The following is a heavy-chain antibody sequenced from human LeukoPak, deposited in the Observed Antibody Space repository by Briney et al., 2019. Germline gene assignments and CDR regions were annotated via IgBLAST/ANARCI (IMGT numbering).Heavy chain of an antibody. CDR1: GFTFSSYW. Sequence: GGSLRLSCAASGFTFSSYWMTWVRQAPGKGLEWVANIKQDGSEKRYVDSVKGRFTISRDNAENSLYLQMNSLRAEDTAVYYCARHPDHWFDPWGQGTLVTVSS. J-gene: IGHJ5*02. CDR2: IKQDGSEK. CDR3: ARHPDHWFDP. V-gene: IGHV3-7*01.